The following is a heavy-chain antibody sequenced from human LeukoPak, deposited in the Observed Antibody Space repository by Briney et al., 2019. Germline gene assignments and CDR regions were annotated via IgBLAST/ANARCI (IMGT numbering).Heavy chain of an antibody. V-gene: IGHV3-43*01. CDR2: ISWDGGST. CDR3: AKGDLLSDDFWSGYYEGACMDV. Sequence: GGSLRLSCAASGFTFDDYTMHWVRQAPGKGLEWVSLISWDGGSTYYADSVKGRFTISRDNSKNSLYLQMNSLRTEDTALYYCAKGDLLSDDFWSGYYEGACMDVWGQGTTVTVSS. D-gene: IGHD3-3*01. J-gene: IGHJ6*02. CDR1: GFTFDDYT.